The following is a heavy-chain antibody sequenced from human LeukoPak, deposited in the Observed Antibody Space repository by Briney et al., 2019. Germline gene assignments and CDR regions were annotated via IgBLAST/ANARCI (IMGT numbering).Heavy chain of an antibody. Sequence: PGGSLRLSCAASGFTFDDYGMSWVRQAPGKGLEWVAVISYDGSNKYYADSVKGRFTISRDNSKNTLYLQMNSLRAEDTAVYYCARDYGSFDYWGQGTLVTVSS. CDR3: ARDYGSFDY. V-gene: IGHV3-30*03. CDR2: ISYDGSNK. CDR1: GFTFDDYG. J-gene: IGHJ4*02. D-gene: IGHD3-10*01.